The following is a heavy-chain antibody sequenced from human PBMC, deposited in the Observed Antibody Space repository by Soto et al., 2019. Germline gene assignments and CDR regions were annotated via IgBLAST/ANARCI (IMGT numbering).Heavy chain of an antibody. D-gene: IGHD4-4*01. V-gene: IGHV1-24*01. CDR1: GYTLTELS. CDR2: FDPEDGET. J-gene: IGHJ6*03. Sequence: ASVKVSCKVSGYTLTELSMHWVRQAPGKGLEWMGGFDPEDGETIYAQKFQGRVTMTEDTSTDTAYMELSSLRSEDTAVYYCATLYSNYGYYYYYMDVWGKGTTVTVSS. CDR3: ATLYSNYGYYYYYMDV.